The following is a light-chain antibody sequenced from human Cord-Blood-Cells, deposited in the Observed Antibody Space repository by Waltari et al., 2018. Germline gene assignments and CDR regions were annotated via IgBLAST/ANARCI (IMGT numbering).Light chain of an antibody. CDR3: CSYAGSSTLV. V-gene: IGLV2-23*01. J-gene: IGLJ3*02. CDR2: EGS. Sequence: QSALTQPASVSGSPGQSITISCTGTSSDVGSYNLVSWYQQHPAKAPKLMIYEGSKRPSGVSNRFSGSNSGNTASLTITGRQAEDEADYYCCSYAGSSTLVFGGGTKLTVL. CDR1: SSDVGSYNL.